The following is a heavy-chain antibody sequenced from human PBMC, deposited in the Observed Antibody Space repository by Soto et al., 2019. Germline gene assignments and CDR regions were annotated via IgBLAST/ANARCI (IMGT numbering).Heavy chain of an antibody. V-gene: IGHV1-18*01. CDR3: ATLRNDASVVKPSGYYYGMDV. CDR1: GYTFTSRG. D-gene: IGHD3-22*01. CDR2: ISAYNGDT. J-gene: IGHJ6*02. Sequence: QVQLEQSGAEVKKPGASVKVSCKASGYTFTSRGISWVRQAPGQGLEWMGWISAYNGDTHYAQKVQGRVTMTTDTSTSTAYMELRSLRSDDTAVYYCATLRNDASVVKPSGYYYGMDVWGHGTTVTVSS.